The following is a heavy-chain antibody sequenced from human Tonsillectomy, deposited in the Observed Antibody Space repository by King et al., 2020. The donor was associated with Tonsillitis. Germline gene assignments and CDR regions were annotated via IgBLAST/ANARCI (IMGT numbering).Heavy chain of an antibody. Sequence: VQLVESGGGLVQPGGSLRLSCAASGFTFSSYSMNWVRQAPGKGLEWVSYISSSSSTIYYADSVKGRFTISRDNAKNSLYLQMNSLRAEDTAVYYCARDAVEGYNTQLDYWGQGSLVTVSS. CDR2: ISSSSSTI. CDR3: ARDAVEGYNTQLDY. J-gene: IGHJ4*02. CDR1: GFTFSSYS. D-gene: IGHD5-24*01. V-gene: IGHV3-48*01.